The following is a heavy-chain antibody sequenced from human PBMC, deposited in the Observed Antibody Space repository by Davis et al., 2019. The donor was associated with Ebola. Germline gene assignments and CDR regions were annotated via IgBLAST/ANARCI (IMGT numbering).Heavy chain of an antibody. Sequence: SETLSLTCAVSGGSISSSNWWSWVRQPPGKGLEWIGEINHSGSTNYNPSLKSRVTISVDTSKNQFSLKLSSVTAADTAVYYCARLAIKYCSGGSCYYYGMDVWGQGTTVTVSS. CDR1: GGSISSSNW. D-gene: IGHD2-15*01. CDR2: INHSGST. CDR3: ARLAIKYCSGGSCYYYGMDV. V-gene: IGHV4-4*02. J-gene: IGHJ6*02.